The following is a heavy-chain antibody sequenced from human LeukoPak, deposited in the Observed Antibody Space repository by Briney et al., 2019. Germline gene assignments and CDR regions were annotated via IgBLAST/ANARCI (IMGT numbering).Heavy chain of an antibody. Sequence: GGSLRLSCAASGFTFSSYGMSWVRQAPGKGLEWVSGFSGSGGSTYYADSVKGRFTISRDTSKNTLYLQMNSLRAEDTAIYYCAKVLSGSYHGYYFDYWGQGTLVTVSS. J-gene: IGHJ4*02. D-gene: IGHD1-26*01. CDR3: AKVLSGSYHGYYFDY. CDR1: GFTFSSYG. V-gene: IGHV3-23*01. CDR2: FSGSGGST.